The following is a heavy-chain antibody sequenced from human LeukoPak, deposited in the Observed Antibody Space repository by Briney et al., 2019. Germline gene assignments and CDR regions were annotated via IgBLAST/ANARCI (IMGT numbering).Heavy chain of an antibody. CDR2: ISGSGVST. J-gene: IGHJ4*02. CDR1: RFTFSSYA. CDR3: AKDLYCSSNSCYLFDY. D-gene: IGHD2-2*01. Sequence: GGSLRLSCAASRFTFSSYAMSWVRQAPGNGLEWVSAISGSGVSTYYADSVKGRFTISRDYSKNTLYLQMDSLRAEDTAVYYCAKDLYCSSNSCYLFDYWGQGTLVTVSS. V-gene: IGHV3-23*01.